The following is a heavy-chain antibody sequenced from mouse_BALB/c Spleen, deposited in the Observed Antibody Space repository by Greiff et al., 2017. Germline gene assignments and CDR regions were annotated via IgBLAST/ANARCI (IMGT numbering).Heavy chain of an antibody. CDR2: IYPGSGST. J-gene: IGHJ3*01. V-gene: IGHV1S22*01. CDR1: GYTFTSYW. D-gene: IGHD2-3*01. CDR3: TREGTPHGYYVGFAY. Sequence: LQQPGSELVRPGASVKLSCKASGYTFTSYWMHWVKQRPGQGLEWIGNIYPGSGSTNYDEKFKSKATLTVDTSSSTAYMQLSSLTSEDSAVYYCTREGTPHGYYVGFAYWGQGTLVTVSA.